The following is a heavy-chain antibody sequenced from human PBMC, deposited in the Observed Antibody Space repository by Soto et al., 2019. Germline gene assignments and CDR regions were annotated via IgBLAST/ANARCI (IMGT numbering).Heavy chain of an antibody. D-gene: IGHD1-1*01. J-gene: IGHJ5*02. V-gene: IGHV4-4*02. CDR3: AKYDQMEGWFDP. CDR2: IYHTGNS. Sequence: QVQLQESGPGLVKPSGTLSLTCAVSGASISSSNWWTWVRQPPGKGLEWIGEIYHTGNSNYNPSLKSRVTMSVDKSRNQFPLHLSSVTAADTAVYSCAKYDQMEGWFDPWGQGTLVTVSS. CDR1: GASISSSNW.